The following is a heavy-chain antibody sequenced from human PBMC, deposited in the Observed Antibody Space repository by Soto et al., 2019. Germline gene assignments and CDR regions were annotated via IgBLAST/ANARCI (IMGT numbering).Heavy chain of an antibody. J-gene: IGHJ4*02. CDR2: INPNNGGT. Sequence: ASVKVSCKASGYTFTRYHMHWVRQAPGQGLEWMGWINPNNGGTNYAQKFQGWVTMTRDSSISTAYMELSSLKSDDTAVYYCARENIFGVVREYYFDYWGQGTRVTVSS. V-gene: IGHV1-2*04. CDR3: ARENIFGVVREYYFDY. CDR1: GYTFTRYH. D-gene: IGHD3-3*01.